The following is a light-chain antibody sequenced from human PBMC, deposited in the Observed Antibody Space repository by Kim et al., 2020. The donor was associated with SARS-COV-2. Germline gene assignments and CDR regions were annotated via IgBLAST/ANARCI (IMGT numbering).Light chain of an antibody. V-gene: IGKV3-20*01. CDR2: GAS. CDR1: QSVSSSY. J-gene: IGKJ1*01. Sequence: LSPGERATRACRASQSVSSSYLAWYQQKPGQAPRLLIYGASSRATGIPDRFSGSGSGTDFTLTISRLEPEDFAVYYCQQYGSSPRTFGQGTKVDIK. CDR3: QQYGSSPRT.